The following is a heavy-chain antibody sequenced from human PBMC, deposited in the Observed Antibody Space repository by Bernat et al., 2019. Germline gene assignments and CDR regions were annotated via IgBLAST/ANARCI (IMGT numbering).Heavy chain of an antibody. CDR1: GGSISSSSYY. V-gene: IGHV4-39*01. D-gene: IGHD3-22*01. CDR2: IYYSGST. CDR3: ARSNGGSGYPGRIDY. J-gene: IGHJ4*02. Sequence: QLQLQESGPGLVKPSETLSLTCTVSGGSISSSSYYWGWIRQPPGKGLEWIGSIYYSGSTYYNPSLKSRVTISVDTSKNQLSLKLSSVTAADTAVYYCARSNGGSGYPGRIDYWGQGTLVTVSS.